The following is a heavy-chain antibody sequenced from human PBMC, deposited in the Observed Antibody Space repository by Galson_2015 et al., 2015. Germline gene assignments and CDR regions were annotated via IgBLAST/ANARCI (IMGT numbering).Heavy chain of an antibody. J-gene: IGHJ4*02. Sequence: SLRLSCAASGFTFSSYAMHWVRQAPGKGLEWVAVISYDGSNKYYADSVKGRFTISRDNSKNTLYLQMNSLRAEDTAVYYCASPYCSGGSCYHYFDYWGQGTLVTVSS. V-gene: IGHV3-30*01. CDR1: GFTFSSYA. CDR2: ISYDGSNK. D-gene: IGHD2-15*01. CDR3: ASPYCSGGSCYHYFDY.